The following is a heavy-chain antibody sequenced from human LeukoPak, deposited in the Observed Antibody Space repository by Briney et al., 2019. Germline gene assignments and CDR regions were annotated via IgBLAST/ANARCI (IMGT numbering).Heavy chain of an antibody. D-gene: IGHD1-26*01. CDR3: AHRNTYSGSYFRNWFDP. V-gene: IGHV2-5*01. CDR2: IYWNDDK. CDR1: GFSLSTSGVG. J-gene: IGHJ5*02. Sequence: SGPTLVKPTQTLTLTCTFSGFSLSTSGVGVGWIRQPPGKALEWLALIYWNDDKRYSPSLKSRLTITKDTSKNQVVLTMTNMDPVDTATYYCAHRNTYSGSYFRNWFDPWGQGTLVTVSS.